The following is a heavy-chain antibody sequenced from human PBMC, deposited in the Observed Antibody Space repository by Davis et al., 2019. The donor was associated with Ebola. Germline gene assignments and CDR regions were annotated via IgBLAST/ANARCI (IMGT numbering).Heavy chain of an antibody. J-gene: IGHJ6*02. CDR1: GFIFRNYA. CDR3: TRAGGSYNYYYGMDV. Sequence: GESLKISCAASGFIFRNYAMHWVRQAPGKGLEWVAVVSHSERERFYADSVKGRFTISRDNSENTLYLQMNSLRADDTSVYYCTRAGGSYNYYYGMDVWGQGTTVTVSS. CDR2: VSHSERER. V-gene: IGHV3-30*04. D-gene: IGHD2-15*01.